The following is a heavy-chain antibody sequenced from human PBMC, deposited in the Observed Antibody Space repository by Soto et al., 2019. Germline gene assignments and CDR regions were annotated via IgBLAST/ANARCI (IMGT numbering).Heavy chain of an antibody. D-gene: IGHD2-15*01. CDR2: IVGSGTST. Sequence: GGSLRLSCAASGFTFSNYAMSWVRQAPGKGLEWVSGIVGSGTSTFYADSVKGRFTISRDSSKNTLYLQMNSLRGEDTAVYYCAKAGGDCSGGSCYSGQADYWGQGTLVTVSS. CDR3: AKAGGDCSGGSCYSGQADY. V-gene: IGHV3-23*01. J-gene: IGHJ4*02. CDR1: GFTFSNYA.